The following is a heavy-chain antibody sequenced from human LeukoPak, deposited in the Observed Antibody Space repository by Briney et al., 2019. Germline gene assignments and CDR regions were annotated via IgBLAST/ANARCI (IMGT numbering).Heavy chain of an antibody. D-gene: IGHD2-8*01. CDR3: ARGTPGWSNAINGFQH. CDR2: IYHSGST. CDR1: GGSISSGGYY. J-gene: IGHJ1*01. Sequence: SQTLSLTCTVSGGSISSGGYYWSWIRQPPGKGLEWIGYIYHSGSTYYNPSLKSRVTISVDRSKNQFSLKLSSVTAADTAVYYCARGTPGWSNAINGFQHWGQGTLVTVSS. V-gene: IGHV4-30-2*01.